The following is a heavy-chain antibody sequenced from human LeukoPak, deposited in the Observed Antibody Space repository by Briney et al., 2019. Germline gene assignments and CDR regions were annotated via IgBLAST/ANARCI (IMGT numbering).Heavy chain of an antibody. D-gene: IGHD3-10*01. CDR3: ARLSRPIWFGELTDNWLDP. CDR2: ISAYNGNT. Sequence: ASVKVSCKASGYTFTSYGISWVRQAPGQGLEWMGWISAYNGNTNYAQKLQGRVTMTTDTSTSTAYMELRSLRSDDTAVYYCARLSRPIWFGELTDNWLDPWGQGTLVTVSS. J-gene: IGHJ5*02. CDR1: GYTFTSYG. V-gene: IGHV1-18*01.